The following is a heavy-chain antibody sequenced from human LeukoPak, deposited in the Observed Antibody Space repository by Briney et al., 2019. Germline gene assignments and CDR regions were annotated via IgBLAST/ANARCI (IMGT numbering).Heavy chain of an antibody. V-gene: IGHV3-30-3*01. CDR3: ARDLIDGDPPFHPYYYYV. Sequence: GGSLRLSCAASGFTFSSYAMHWVRQAPGKGLEWVAVISYDGSNKYYADSVKGRFTISRDNSKNTLYLQMNSLRAEDTAVYYCARDLIDGDPPFHPYYYYVWGQGTTVTVSS. CDR1: GFTFSSYA. J-gene: IGHJ6*02. D-gene: IGHD4-17*01. CDR2: ISYDGSNK.